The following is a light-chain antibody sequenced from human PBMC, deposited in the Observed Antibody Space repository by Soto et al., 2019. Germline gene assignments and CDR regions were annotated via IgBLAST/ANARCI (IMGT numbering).Light chain of an antibody. Sequence: EIAMTQSPATLSVSPGERATLSCRASQSVSSNLAWYQQKPGQGPRLLLYGASTRATGIPARFSGSGSGTDFTLTISSLQSEDFAVYYCQQSNNWPYTFGQGTKLEIK. J-gene: IGKJ2*01. CDR3: QQSNNWPYT. CDR2: GAS. CDR1: QSVSSN. V-gene: IGKV3-15*01.